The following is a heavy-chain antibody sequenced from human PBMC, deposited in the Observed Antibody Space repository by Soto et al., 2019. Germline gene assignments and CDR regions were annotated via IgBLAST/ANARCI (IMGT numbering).Heavy chain of an antibody. Sequence: GGSLRLSCAASGFTFSSYETNWVRQAPGKGLEWVSYISSSGSTIYYADSVKGRFTISRDNAKNSLYLQMNSLRAEDTAVYYCARELVRGTFYYYYYGMDVWGQGTTVTVSS. J-gene: IGHJ6*02. V-gene: IGHV3-48*03. CDR1: GFTFSSYE. CDR3: ARELVRGTFYYYYYGMDV. CDR2: ISSSGSTI. D-gene: IGHD3-10*01.